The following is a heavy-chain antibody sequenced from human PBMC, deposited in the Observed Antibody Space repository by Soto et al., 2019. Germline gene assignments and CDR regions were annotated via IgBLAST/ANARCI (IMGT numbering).Heavy chain of an antibody. D-gene: IGHD3-22*01. J-gene: IGHJ4*02. CDR2: IINNGGNT. CDR1: GFTFSSYA. V-gene: IGHV3-64*04. Sequence: GGSLRLSCSASGFTFSSYAMHWVRQAPGKGLEYVSAIINNGGNTYYADSVKGRFTISRDNSKNTLYLQMNSLRAEDTAVYYCAKELHDSSGSPMYYFDYWGPGTLVTVSS. CDR3: AKELHDSSGSPMYYFDY.